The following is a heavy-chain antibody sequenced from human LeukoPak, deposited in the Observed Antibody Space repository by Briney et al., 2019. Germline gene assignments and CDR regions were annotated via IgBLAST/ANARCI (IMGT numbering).Heavy chain of an antibody. CDR1: GFSFSSYE. CDR3: ARVRGRYYYYYYMDV. CDR2: ISSSGSSL. Sequence: GGSLRLSCAASGFSFSSYEFNWVRQAPGKGLEWISYISSSGSSLDYADSVKGRFTISRDNAENSLYLQMNSLRAEDTALYYCARVRGRYYYYYYMDVWGKGTTVTVSS. V-gene: IGHV3-48*03. D-gene: IGHD1-26*01. J-gene: IGHJ6*03.